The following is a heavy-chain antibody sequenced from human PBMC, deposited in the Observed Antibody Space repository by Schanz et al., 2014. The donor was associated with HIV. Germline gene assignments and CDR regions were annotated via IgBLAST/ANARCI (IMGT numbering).Heavy chain of an antibody. CDR3: AKGLRQWLVLGVSDY. CDR1: GFIFSNYG. Sequence: QVQLLESGGGVVQPGGSLRLSCAVSGFIFSNYGMHWVRQAPGKGLEWVAVISYDGSNKYYADSVKGRFTIARDNSKNTLYLQMNSLRAEDTAVYYCAKGLRQWLVLGVSDYWGQGTLVTVSS. CDR2: ISYDGSNK. D-gene: IGHD6-19*01. J-gene: IGHJ4*02. V-gene: IGHV3-30*18.